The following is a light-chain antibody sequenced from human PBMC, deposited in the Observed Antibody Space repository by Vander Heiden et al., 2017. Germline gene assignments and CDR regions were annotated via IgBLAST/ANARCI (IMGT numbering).Light chain of an antibody. CDR2: GAS. CDR3: QQYGSSPLP. Sequence: EIVFTQHPGTLSLSPGDSATLSCRASQSVGSNYLAWYQQKPGQAPRLVIYGASSRATGIPDFTLTISRLEPEDFAVYYCQQYGSSPLPFGGGTKVEIK. V-gene: IGKV3-20*01. J-gene: IGKJ4*01. CDR1: QSVGSNY.